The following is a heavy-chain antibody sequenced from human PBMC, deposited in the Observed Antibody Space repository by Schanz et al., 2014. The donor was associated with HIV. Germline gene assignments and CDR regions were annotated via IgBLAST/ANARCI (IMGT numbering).Heavy chain of an antibody. J-gene: IGHJ4*02. Sequence: EVRLLESGGDLVQPGGSLRLSCAASGFPFGSYAMSWVRQAPGKALEWVSAISGSGDNTYYADSVKGRFTISRDNSKNTVYLQMNSLRAEDTAVYYCANEEVPNDYWGQGTLVTVSS. CDR3: ANEEVPNDY. CDR2: ISGSGDNT. V-gene: IGHV3-23*01. CDR1: GFPFGSYA.